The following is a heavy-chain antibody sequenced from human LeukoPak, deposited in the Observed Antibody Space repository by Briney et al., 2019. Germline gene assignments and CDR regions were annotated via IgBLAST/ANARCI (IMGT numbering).Heavy chain of an antibody. CDR1: GDSVSSNSAA. V-gene: IGHV6-1*01. Sequence: SQTLSLTCGISGDSVSSNSAAWGWIRQYPSRGLEWLGRTYYRSKWYTEYAVSVKSRIIINPDTSKNQFSLQLNSVTPEDTAVYYCARGLYRYFDLWGRGTLVTVSS. CDR3: ARGLYRYFDL. J-gene: IGHJ2*01. CDR2: TYYRSKWYT.